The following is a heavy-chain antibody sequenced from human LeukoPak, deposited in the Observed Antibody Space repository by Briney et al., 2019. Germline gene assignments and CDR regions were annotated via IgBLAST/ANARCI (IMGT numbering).Heavy chain of an antibody. J-gene: IGHJ4*02. Sequence: SQTLSLTCTVAGGSISSGGYYWRWIRQHPGKGLEWIGYIYYSGSTYYNPSLKSRVTISVDTSKNQFSLKLSSVTAADTAVYYCARVQDFDWLPIDYWGQGTLVTVSS. CDR3: ARVQDFDWLPIDY. V-gene: IGHV4-31*03. CDR2: IYYSGST. CDR1: GGSISSGGYY. D-gene: IGHD3-9*01.